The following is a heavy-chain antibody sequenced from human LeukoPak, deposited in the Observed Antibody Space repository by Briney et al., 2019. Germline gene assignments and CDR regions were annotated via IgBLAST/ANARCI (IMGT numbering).Heavy chain of an antibody. V-gene: IGHV4-39*01. CDR3: ASRSLFYDSSGYYW. J-gene: IGHJ4*02. CDR1: GDSVSRSSYY. D-gene: IGHD3-22*01. Sequence: PSETLSLTCTVSGDSVSRSSYYWGWIRQPPGKGLEWIGSIYYSGSTYHNPSLKSRVTISVDTSKNQFSLKMRSVTAADTAVYYCASRSLFYDSSGYYWWGQGTLVTVSP. CDR2: IYYSGST.